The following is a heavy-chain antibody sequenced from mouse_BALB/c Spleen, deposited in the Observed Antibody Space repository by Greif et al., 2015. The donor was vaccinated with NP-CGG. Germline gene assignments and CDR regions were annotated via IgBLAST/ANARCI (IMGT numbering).Heavy chain of an antibody. V-gene: IGHV5-15*02. CDR1: GFTFSDYG. J-gene: IGHJ3*01. Sequence: EVKLMESGGGLVQPGGSRKLSCAASGFTFSDYGMAWVRQAPGKGPEWVAFISNLAYSIYYADTVTGRFTISRENAKNTLYLEMSSLRSEDTAMYYCARDGDYDGTFAYWGQGTLVTVSA. CDR2: ISNLAYSI. CDR3: ARDGDYDGTFAY. D-gene: IGHD2-4*01.